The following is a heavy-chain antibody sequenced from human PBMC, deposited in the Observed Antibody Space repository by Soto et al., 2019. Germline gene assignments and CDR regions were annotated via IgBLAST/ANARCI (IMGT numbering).Heavy chain of an antibody. CDR2: ISGSGGST. J-gene: IGHJ4*02. CDR3: AKAPEDIVVVPAAINPDY. CDR1: GFTFSSYA. Sequence: ESGGGLVQPGGSLRLSCAASGFTFSSYAMSWVRQAPGKGLEWVSAISGSGGSTYYADSVKGRFTISRDNSKNTLYLQMNSLRAEDTAVYYCAKAPEDIVVVPAAINPDYWGQGTLVTVSS. D-gene: IGHD2-2*02. V-gene: IGHV3-23*01.